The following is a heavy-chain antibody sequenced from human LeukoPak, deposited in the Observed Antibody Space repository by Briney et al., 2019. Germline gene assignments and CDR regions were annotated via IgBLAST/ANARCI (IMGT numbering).Heavy chain of an antibody. CDR2: INHSGST. V-gene: IGHV4-34*01. Sequence: PSETLSLTCAVYGGSFSGYYWSWIRQPPGKGLEWIGEINHSGSTNYNPSLKSRVTISVDTSKNQFSLKLSSVTAADAAVYYCERVRSGGSCLDYWGQGTLVTVSS. CDR3: ERVRSGGSCLDY. CDR1: GGSFSGYY. J-gene: IGHJ4*02. D-gene: IGHD2-15*01.